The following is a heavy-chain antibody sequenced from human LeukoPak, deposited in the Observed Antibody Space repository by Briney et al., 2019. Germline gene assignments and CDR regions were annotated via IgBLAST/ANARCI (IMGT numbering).Heavy chain of an antibody. D-gene: IGHD2-8*02. J-gene: IGHJ4*02. CDR3: AAEMAGYCTGSSCPDF. Sequence: GGSLRLSCTTSGIMFSNSGMHWVRQCPGKGLEWVAVISYDGDIQYYADFVKGRFTISRDNSRDTLYLQIHSLREEDTAVYYCAAEMAGYCTGSSCPDFWGQGTLVSVSS. CDR1: GIMFSNSG. V-gene: IGHV3-30*03. CDR2: ISYDGDIQ.